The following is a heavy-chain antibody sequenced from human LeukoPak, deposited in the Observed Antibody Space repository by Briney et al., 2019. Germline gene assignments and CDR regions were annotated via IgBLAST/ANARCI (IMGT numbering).Heavy chain of an antibody. J-gene: IGHJ4*02. V-gene: IGHV3-74*01. CDR3: ARIAVAGSVY. D-gene: IGHD6-19*01. CDR2: INSDGSST. Sequence: PGGSLRLSCEASGFSFSTYYMQWVRQAPGKGLVWVSRINSDGSSTSYADSVKGRFTISRDNAKNTLYLQMNSLRAEDTAVYYCARIAVAGSVYWGQGTLVTVSS. CDR1: GFSFSTYY.